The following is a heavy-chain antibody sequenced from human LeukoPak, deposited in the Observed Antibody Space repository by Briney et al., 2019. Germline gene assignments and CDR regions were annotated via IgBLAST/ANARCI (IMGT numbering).Heavy chain of an antibody. J-gene: IGHJ3*02. CDR3: ARIGVGATSGPARGAFDI. Sequence: GESLKISCKGSGYSFTSYWIGWVRQMPGKGLEWMGIIYPGDSDTRYSPSFQGQVTISADKSISTAYLQWSSLKASDTAMYYCARIGVGATSGPARGAFDIWGQGTMVTVSS. V-gene: IGHV5-51*01. CDR2: IYPGDSDT. CDR1: GYSFTSYW. D-gene: IGHD1-26*01.